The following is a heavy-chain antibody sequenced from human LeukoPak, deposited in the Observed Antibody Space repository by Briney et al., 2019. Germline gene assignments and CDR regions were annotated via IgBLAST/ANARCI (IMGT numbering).Heavy chain of an antibody. CDR2: ISSSSSYI. CDR1: GFTFSSYS. J-gene: IGHJ6*03. D-gene: IGHD1-14*01. V-gene: IGHV3-21*01. Sequence: KPAGSLRLACAAAGFTFSSYSMNWVRQAPGKGLEWVSSISSSSSYIYYADSVKGRFTISRDNAKNSLYLKMNSLRAEDTAVYYCARDKGSDLGIPPYYYMDVWGKGTTVTVSS. CDR3: ARDKGSDLGIPPYYYMDV.